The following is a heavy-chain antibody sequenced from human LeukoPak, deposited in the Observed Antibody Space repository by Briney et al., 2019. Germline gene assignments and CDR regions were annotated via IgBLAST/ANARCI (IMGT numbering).Heavy chain of an antibody. CDR3: AISSTSGGYYYYYYMDV. V-gene: IGHV1-8*03. CDR2: MNPNSGNT. CDR1: GYTFTSYD. Sequence: ASVKVSCKASGYTFTSYDINWVRQAAGQGFEWMGWMNPNSGNTGYAQKFQGRVTITRNTSISTAYMELSSLRSEDTAVYYCAISSTSGGYYYYYYMDVWGKGTTVTVSS. J-gene: IGHJ6*03. D-gene: IGHD2-2*01.